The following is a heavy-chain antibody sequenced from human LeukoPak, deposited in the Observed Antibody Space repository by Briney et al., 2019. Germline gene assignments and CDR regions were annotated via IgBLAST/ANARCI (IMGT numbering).Heavy chain of an antibody. CDR2: ISSSSSYT. CDR3: AREGEGTVDY. V-gene: IGHV3-11*06. Sequence: GGSLRLSCAASGFTFSDYYMSWIRQAPGKGLEWVSYISSSSSYTNYADSAKGRFTISRDNAKNSLYLQMNSLRAEDTAVYYCAREGEGTVDYWGQGTLVTVSS. CDR1: GFTFSDYY. D-gene: IGHD1-14*01. J-gene: IGHJ4*02.